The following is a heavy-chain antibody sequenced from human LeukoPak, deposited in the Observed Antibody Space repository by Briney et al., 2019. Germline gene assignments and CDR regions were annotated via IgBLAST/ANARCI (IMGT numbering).Heavy chain of an antibody. J-gene: IGHJ4*02. D-gene: IGHD3-22*01. Sequence: GRSLRLSCAASGFTLSSYAMSWVRRAPGKGLEWVSAISGSGGSTYYADSVKGRFTISRDNSKNTLYLQMNSLRAEDTAVYYCAKHPVDRSGYYLKGDFDYWGQGTLVTVSS. CDR3: AKHPVDRSGYYLKGDFDY. V-gene: IGHV3-23*01. CDR2: ISGSGGST. CDR1: GFTLSSYA.